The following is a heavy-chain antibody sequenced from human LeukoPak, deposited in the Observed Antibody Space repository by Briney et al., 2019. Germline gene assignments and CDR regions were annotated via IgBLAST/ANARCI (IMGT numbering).Heavy chain of an antibody. CDR2: ISGSGGST. D-gene: IGHD3-3*01. CDR3: AKIWAPVYNDFWSDYSPYYFDY. V-gene: IGHV3-23*01. Sequence: HPGGSLRLSCAASGFTFSSYAMSWVRQAPGKGLEWVSAISGSGGSTYYADSVKGRFTISRDNSKNTLYLQVNSLRAEDTAVYYCAKIWAPVYNDFWSDYSPYYFDYWGQGTLVTVSS. CDR1: GFTFSSYA. J-gene: IGHJ4*02.